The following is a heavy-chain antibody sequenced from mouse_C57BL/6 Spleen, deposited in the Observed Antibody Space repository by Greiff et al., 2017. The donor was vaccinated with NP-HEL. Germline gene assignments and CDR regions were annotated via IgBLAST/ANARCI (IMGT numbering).Heavy chain of an antibody. J-gene: IGHJ1*03. CDR2: IDPSDSYT. V-gene: IGHV1-50*01. CDR1: GYTFTSYW. Sequence: VKLQQPGAELVKPGASVKLSCKASGYTFTSYWMQWVKQRPGQGLEWIGEIDPSDSYTNYNQKFKGKATLTVDTSSSTAYMQLSSLTSEDSAVYYCARGNYGYFDVWGTGTTVTVSS. CDR3: ARGNYGYFDV.